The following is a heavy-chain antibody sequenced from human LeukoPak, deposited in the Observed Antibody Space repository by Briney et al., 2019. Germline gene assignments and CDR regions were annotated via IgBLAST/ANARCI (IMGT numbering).Heavy chain of an antibody. CDR3: ARGGRIAARPRYFDY. V-gene: IGHV1-46*01. D-gene: IGHD6-6*01. CDR1: GYTFTSYY. Sequence: GASVKVSCKASGYTFTSYYMHWVRQAPGQGLEWMGIINPSGGSTSYAQKFQGRVTMTRDTSTSTVYMELSSLRSEDTAVYYCARGGRIAARPRYFDYWGQGTLVTVSS. CDR2: INPSGGST. J-gene: IGHJ4*02.